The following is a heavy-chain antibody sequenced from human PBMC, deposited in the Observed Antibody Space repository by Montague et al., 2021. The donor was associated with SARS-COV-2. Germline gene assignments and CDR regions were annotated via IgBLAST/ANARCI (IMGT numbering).Heavy chain of an antibody. CDR3: AKDRQLVGDDGFDI. CDR2: ISISDGNT. CDR1: GFTFSSYA. J-gene: IGHJ3*02. D-gene: IGHD6-13*01. Sequence: SLRLSCAASGFTFSSYAMSWVRQAPGKGLEWVSTISISDGNTYYADSVKGRFTISRDKSKNTLYLQMNSLRAEDTAVYYCAKDRQLVGDDGFDIWGQGTMVTVSS. V-gene: IGHV3-23*01.